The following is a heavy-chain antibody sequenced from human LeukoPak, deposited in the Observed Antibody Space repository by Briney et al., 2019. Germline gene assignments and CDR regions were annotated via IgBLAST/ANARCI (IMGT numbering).Heavy chain of an antibody. CDR2: IYYSGST. CDR1: GGSISSYY. D-gene: IGHD6-13*01. CDR3: ARDQLQQLLLDY. V-gene: IGHV4-59*01. Sequence: SETLSLTCTVSGGSISSYYWSWIRQPPGKGLEWIGYIYYSGSTNYNPSLKSRVTISVDTSKNQFSLKLSSVTAADTAVYYCARDQLQQLLLDYWGQGTLVTVSS. J-gene: IGHJ4*02.